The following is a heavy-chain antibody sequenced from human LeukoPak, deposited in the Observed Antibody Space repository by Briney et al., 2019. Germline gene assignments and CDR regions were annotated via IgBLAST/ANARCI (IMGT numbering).Heavy chain of an antibody. Sequence: PGGSLRLSCAASGFTFSSYSMNWVRQAPGKGLEWVSSISSSSSYIYYADSVKGRFTISRDNAKNSLYLQMNSLRAEDTAVYYCATSDYGDYAYDDAFDIWGQGTMVTVSS. D-gene: IGHD4-17*01. CDR1: GFTFSSYS. CDR3: ATSDYGDYAYDDAFDI. J-gene: IGHJ3*02. CDR2: ISSSSSYI. V-gene: IGHV3-21*01.